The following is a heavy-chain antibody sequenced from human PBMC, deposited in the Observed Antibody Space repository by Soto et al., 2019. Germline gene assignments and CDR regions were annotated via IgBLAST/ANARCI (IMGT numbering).Heavy chain of an antibody. V-gene: IGHV3-33*01. D-gene: IGHD6-13*01. CDR2: IWYDGSNK. J-gene: IGHJ6*02. CDR1: GFTFSSYG. CDR3: ARSAAAAGTHYYYGMDV. Sequence: GGSLRLSCAASGFTFSSYGMHWVRQAPGKGLEWVAVIWYDGSNKYYADSVKGRFTISRDNSKNTLYLQMNSLRAEDTAVYYCARSAAAAGTHYYYGMDVWGQGTTVTVSS.